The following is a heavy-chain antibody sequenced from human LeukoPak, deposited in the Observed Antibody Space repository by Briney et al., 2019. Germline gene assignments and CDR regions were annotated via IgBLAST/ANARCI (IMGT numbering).Heavy chain of an antibody. J-gene: IGHJ4*02. Sequence: SETLSLTCTVSGGSISSGGYYWSWIRQPPGKGLEWIGYIYYSGSTNYNPSLKSRVTISVDTSKNQFSLKLSSVTAADTAVYYCARVQPGDQIPVVADYFDYWGQGTLVTVSS. CDR1: GGSISSGGYY. CDR2: IYYSGST. D-gene: IGHD2-15*01. V-gene: IGHV4-61*08. CDR3: ARVQPGDQIPVVADYFDY.